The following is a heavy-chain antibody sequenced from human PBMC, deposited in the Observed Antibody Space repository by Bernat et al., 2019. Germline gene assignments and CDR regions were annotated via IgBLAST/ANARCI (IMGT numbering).Heavy chain of an antibody. V-gene: IGHV1-3*01. Sequence: QVQLVQSGAEVKKPGASVKVSCKASGYTFTSYAMHWVRQAPGQRLEWMGWINAGNGNTKYSQKFQGRVTITRDTSASTAYMELSSLRSEDTAVYYCARDRPGTTSSVYNWFDPWGQGTLVTVSS. D-gene: IGHD1-1*01. CDR1: GYTFTSYA. CDR2: INAGNGNT. CDR3: ARDRPGTTSSVYNWFDP. J-gene: IGHJ5*02.